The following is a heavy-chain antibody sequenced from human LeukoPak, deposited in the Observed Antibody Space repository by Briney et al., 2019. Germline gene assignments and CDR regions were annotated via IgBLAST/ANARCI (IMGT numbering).Heavy chain of an antibody. CDR1: GYTFTSYA. CDR2: INTNTGNP. Sequence: ASVKVSCKASGYTFTSYAMNWVRQAPGQGLEWMGWINTNTGNPTYAQGFTGRFVFSLDTSVSTAYLQISSLKAEDTAVYYCARVVLLWFGDPRQAFDIWGQGTMVTVSS. V-gene: IGHV7-4-1*02. D-gene: IGHD3-10*01. CDR3: ARVVLLWFGDPRQAFDI. J-gene: IGHJ3*02.